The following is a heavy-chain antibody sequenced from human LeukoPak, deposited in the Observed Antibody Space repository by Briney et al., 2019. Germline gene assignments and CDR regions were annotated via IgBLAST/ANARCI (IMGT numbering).Heavy chain of an antibody. J-gene: IGHJ4*02. V-gene: IGHV3-30*04. D-gene: IGHD6-19*01. CDR3: VRDRRAVAVYFDY. CDR2: ISYDGSIP. Sequence: GGSLRLSCAASGFTFDSYAMHWVRQAPGKGLEWVAVISYDGSIPYYADSVKGRFTFSRDNSKNTLYLQMNSLRTEDTAVYYCVRDRRAVAVYFDYWGQGTLVTVSS. CDR1: GFTFDSYA.